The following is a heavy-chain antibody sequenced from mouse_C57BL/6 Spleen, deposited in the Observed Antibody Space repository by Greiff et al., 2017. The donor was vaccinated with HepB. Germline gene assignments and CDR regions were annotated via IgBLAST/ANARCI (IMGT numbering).Heavy chain of an antibody. Sequence: EVQLVESGGGLVQPGGSMKLSCVASGFTFSNYWMNWVRQSPEKGLEWVAQIRLKSDNYATHYAESVKGRFTISRDDSKSSVYLQMNNLRAEVTGIYYCTTVQYFDVWGTGTTVTVSS. V-gene: IGHV6-3*01. J-gene: IGHJ1*03. CDR1: GFTFSNYW. CDR2: IRLKSDNYAT. CDR3: TTVQYFDV. D-gene: IGHD1-1*01.